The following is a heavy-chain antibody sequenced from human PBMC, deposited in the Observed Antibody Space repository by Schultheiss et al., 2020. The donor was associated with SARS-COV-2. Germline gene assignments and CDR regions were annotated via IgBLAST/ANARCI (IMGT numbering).Heavy chain of an antibody. Sequence: SETLSLTCTVSGGSISSYYWSWIRQPAGKGLEWIGYIYYSGSTNYNPSLKSRVTISVDTSKNQFSLKLSSVTAADTAVYYCARVGRAIYDFWSGFDYYYYYMDVWGKGTTVTVSS. CDR3: ARVGRAIYDFWSGFDYYYYYMDV. J-gene: IGHJ6*03. CDR1: GGSISSYY. CDR2: IYYSGST. D-gene: IGHD3-3*01. V-gene: IGHV4-59*08.